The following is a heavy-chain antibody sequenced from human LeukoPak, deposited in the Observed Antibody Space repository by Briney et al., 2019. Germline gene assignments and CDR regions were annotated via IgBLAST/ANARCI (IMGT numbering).Heavy chain of an antibody. CDR1: GYDFSSYG. D-gene: IGHD4-23*01. J-gene: IGHJ4*02. V-gene: IGHV1-18*01. CDR3: ARHMTTVVTSLDY. CDR2: ISVYDGKT. Sequence: GASVKVSCKASGYDFSSYGLSWVRHVPGQGLQWMGWISVYDGKTDHGPLQGRVTMTTDTSTGTAYMELRNLRSEDTAIYYCARHMTTVVTSLDYWGQGTMVTVSS.